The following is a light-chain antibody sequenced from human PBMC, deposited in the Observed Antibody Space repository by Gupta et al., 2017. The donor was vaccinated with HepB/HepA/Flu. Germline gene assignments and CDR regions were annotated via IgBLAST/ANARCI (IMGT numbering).Light chain of an antibody. Sequence: QSALTPPPSVSGAPGQTVTISCTGSSSNIGAGYDVHWYQQLPGTAPKLLIYGNSNRPSGVPDRFSGSKSGTSASLAITGLQAEDEADYYCQSYDSSMSGHVVFGGGTKLTVL. CDR2: GNS. CDR3: QSYDSSMSGHVV. V-gene: IGLV1-40*01. J-gene: IGLJ2*01. CDR1: SSNIGAGYD.